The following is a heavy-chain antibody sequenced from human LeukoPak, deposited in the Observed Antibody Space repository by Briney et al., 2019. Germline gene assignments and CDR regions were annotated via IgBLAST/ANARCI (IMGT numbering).Heavy chain of an antibody. Sequence: GGSLRLSCAASGFTLSTYGMHWVRQAPGKGLEWVAVILYDENNKYYADFVKGRFTISRDNSKNTLYLQTNSLTIEDTAVYYCATYSSSNGREFQYWGQGTLVTVSS. D-gene: IGHD2-2*01. J-gene: IGHJ1*01. CDR3: ATYSSSNGREFQY. CDR2: ILYDENNK. CDR1: GFTLSTYG. V-gene: IGHV3-33*01.